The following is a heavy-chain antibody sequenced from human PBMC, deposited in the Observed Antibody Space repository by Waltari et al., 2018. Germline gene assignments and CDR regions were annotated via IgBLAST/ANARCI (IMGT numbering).Heavy chain of an antibody. J-gene: IGHJ6*02. D-gene: IGHD2-15*01. Sequence: QVQLQQWGAGLLQSSETLSLTCAVYGGSFSGYYWGWVRQPPGKGLEWIGEIHHAGYTNHNPSRRSRVTRSADTSKSQFSLKLNSVTAADTAVYYCVRLEDCTGPGGHCYSGDPFALDVWGQGTTVTVSS. CDR3: VRLEDCTGPGGHCYSGDPFALDV. CDR1: GGSFSGYY. V-gene: IGHV4-34*02. CDR2: IHHAGYT.